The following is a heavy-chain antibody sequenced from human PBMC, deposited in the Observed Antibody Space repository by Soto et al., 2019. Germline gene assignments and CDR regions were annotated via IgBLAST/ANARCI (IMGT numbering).Heavy chain of an antibody. CDR3: ARHGGYYFDY. CDR2: IGHSGGT. D-gene: IGHD3-16*01. J-gene: IGHJ4*02. V-gene: IGHV4-34*01. Sequence: SETLSLTCAVYGGSFSVYYWSWIRQPPGQGLEWIGEIGHSGGTIYNPSLEGRVTISGDSSNNQFSLNLNSVTAADTAVYYCARHGGYYFDYWGQGAPVTVSS. CDR1: GGSFSVYY.